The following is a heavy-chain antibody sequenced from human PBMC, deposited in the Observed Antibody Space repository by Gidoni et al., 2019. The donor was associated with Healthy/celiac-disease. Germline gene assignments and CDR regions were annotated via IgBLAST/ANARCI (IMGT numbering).Heavy chain of an antibody. CDR1: GGSISSSSYS. D-gene: IGHD2-15*01. CDR3: ARPLYYSIGYCSGGSCYDDAFDI. Sequence: QLQLQESGPGLVKPSETLSLTCTVSGGSISSSSYSWGWLRQPPGKGLEWIGSIYYSGSTYYNPSLKSRVTISVDTSKNQFSLKLSSLTAADTAVYYCARPLYYSIGYCSGGSCYDDAFDIWGQVTMVTVSS. V-gene: IGHV4-39*01. CDR2: IYYSGST. J-gene: IGHJ3*02.